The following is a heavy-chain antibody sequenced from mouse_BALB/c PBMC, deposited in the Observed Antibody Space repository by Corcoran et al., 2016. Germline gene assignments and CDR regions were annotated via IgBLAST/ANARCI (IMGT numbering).Heavy chain of an antibody. J-gene: IGHJ2*01. CDR3: ARSDAGTVFDY. CDR2: INPYNGAT. V-gene: IGHV1-26*01. Sequence: EVQLKQSGPELVKPGASVKISCKASGYSFTGYYMHWVKQSHVKTLEWIGRINPYNGATSYNQNFKDKASLTVDKSSSTAYMELHSLTSEDSAVYYCARSDAGTVFDYWGQGTTLTVSS. CDR1: GYSFTGYY. D-gene: IGHD4-1*01.